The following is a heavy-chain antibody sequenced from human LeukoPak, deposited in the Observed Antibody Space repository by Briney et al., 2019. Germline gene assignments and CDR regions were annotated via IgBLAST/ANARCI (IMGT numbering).Heavy chain of an antibody. Sequence: SETLSLTXAVYGGSFSGYYWSWIRQTPGKGLEWLGEINHSGSTNYNPSLKSRVTISVDTSKNQFSLKLSSVTAADTAVYYCARGRGDYVLSLVNYYYMDVWGKGTTVTVSS. CDR2: INHSGST. D-gene: IGHD4-17*01. CDR1: GGSFSGYY. V-gene: IGHV4-34*01. CDR3: ARGRGDYVLSLVNYYYMDV. J-gene: IGHJ6*03.